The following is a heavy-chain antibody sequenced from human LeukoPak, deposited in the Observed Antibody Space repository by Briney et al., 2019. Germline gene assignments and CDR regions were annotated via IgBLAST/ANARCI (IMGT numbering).Heavy chain of an antibody. CDR3: ARREDIVVVPAAMGVGFDY. D-gene: IGHD2-2*01. CDR2: IWYDGSNK. CDR1: GFTFSSYG. J-gene: IGHJ4*02. Sequence: GRSPRLSCAASGFTFSSYGMHWVRQAPGKGLEWVAVIWYDGSNKYYADSVKGRFTISRDNSKNTLYLQMNSLRAEDTAVYYCARREDIVVVPAAMGVGFDYWGQGTLVTVSS. V-gene: IGHV3-33*01.